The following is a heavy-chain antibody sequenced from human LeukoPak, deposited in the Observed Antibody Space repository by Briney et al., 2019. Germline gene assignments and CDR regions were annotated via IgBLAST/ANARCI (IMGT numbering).Heavy chain of an antibody. D-gene: IGHD6-13*01. Sequence: GESLKISCKGSGYSFTSYWIGWVRQMPGKGLEWMGIIYPGDSDTRYSPSFQGRVTISADKSISTAYLQWSSLKASDTAMYYCARQRGIAAAGTCFDYWGQGTLVTVSS. CDR2: IYPGDSDT. CDR3: ARQRGIAAAGTCFDY. V-gene: IGHV5-51*01. CDR1: GYSFTSYW. J-gene: IGHJ4*02.